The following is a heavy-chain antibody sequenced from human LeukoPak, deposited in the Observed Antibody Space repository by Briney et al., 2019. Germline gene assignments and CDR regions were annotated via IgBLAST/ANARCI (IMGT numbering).Heavy chain of an antibody. J-gene: IGHJ4*02. CDR2: INPNSGGT. Sequence: ASVKVSCKASGYTFARYYMHWVRQAAGQGLEWMGWINPNSGGTNYAQKFQGRVTMTRDTSISTAYMELSRLRSDDTAVYYCARVAGHGSRTGGDYWGQGTLVTVSS. V-gene: IGHV1-2*02. CDR1: GYTFARYY. D-gene: IGHD3-10*01. CDR3: ARVAGHGSRTGGDY.